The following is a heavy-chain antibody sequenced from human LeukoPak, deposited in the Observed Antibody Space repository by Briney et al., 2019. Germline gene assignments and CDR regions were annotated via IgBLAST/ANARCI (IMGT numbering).Heavy chain of an antibody. V-gene: IGHV1-2*02. D-gene: IGHD6-6*01. CDR1: GYTFTDYY. CDR2: INPNSGGT. Sequence: ASVKVSCKASGYTFTDYYIHWVRQAPGQGLEWMGWINPNSGGTNYAQKFQGRLTITRDTSISTAYIELSRLRSDDTAVYYCASPYSSSSGYYYYYMDVWGKGTTVTVSS. CDR3: ASPYSSSSGYYYYYMDV. J-gene: IGHJ6*03.